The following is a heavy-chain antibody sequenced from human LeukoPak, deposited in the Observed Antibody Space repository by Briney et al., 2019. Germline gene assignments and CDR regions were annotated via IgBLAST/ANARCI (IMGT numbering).Heavy chain of an antibody. V-gene: IGHV3-30*18. CDR1: GFTFSSYG. Sequence: GGSLRLSCAASGFTFSSYGMHWVRQAPGKGLERVAVISYDGSNKYYADSVKGRFTISRDNSKNTLYLQVNSLRAEDTAVYYCAKIPLGDYWGQGTLVTVSS. CDR3: AKIPLGDY. J-gene: IGHJ4*02. D-gene: IGHD7-27*01. CDR2: ISYDGSNK.